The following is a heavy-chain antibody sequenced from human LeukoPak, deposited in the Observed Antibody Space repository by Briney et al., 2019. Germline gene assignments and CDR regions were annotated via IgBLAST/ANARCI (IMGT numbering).Heavy chain of an antibody. CDR1: GFTFDDYA. D-gene: IGHD3-10*02. Sequence: PGGSLRLSCAASGFTFDDYAMHWVRQAPGKGLEWVSGISWNSGSVGYADSVKGRFTISRDNAKNSLYLQMNSLGAEDTAVYYCAELGITMIGGVWGKGTTVTISS. CDR3: AELGITMIGGV. J-gene: IGHJ6*04. CDR2: ISWNSGSV. V-gene: IGHV3-9*01.